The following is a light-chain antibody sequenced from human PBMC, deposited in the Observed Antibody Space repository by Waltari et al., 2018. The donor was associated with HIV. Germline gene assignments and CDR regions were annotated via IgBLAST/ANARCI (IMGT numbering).Light chain of an antibody. Sequence: QSVLTPPPSVSGAPGHRVSLSCTGSSSNLAAAFDAPWYQQLPGAAPRRLIYDNNKRPSGGPGRFSGSRSGTSAALAITGLQADDEADYYCQSFDSGLTAVVFGGGTKLTVL. CDR2: DNN. J-gene: IGLJ2*01. V-gene: IGLV1-40*01. CDR3: QSFDSGLTAVV. CDR1: SSNLAAAFD.